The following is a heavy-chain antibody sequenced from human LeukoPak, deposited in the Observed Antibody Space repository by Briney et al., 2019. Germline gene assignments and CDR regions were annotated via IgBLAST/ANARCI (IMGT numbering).Heavy chain of an antibody. V-gene: IGHV3-7*04. CDR2: IKQDGSEK. J-gene: IGHJ4*02. CDR1: GFTFSDYS. Sequence: GGSLRLSCAASGFTFSDYSMNWVRQAPGKGMEWVANIKQDGSEKYYVDSVKGRFTISRDNAKNSVYLQMNSLRGEDTAVYYCARGHYYFDYWGQGTLVAVSS. CDR3: ARGHYYFDY.